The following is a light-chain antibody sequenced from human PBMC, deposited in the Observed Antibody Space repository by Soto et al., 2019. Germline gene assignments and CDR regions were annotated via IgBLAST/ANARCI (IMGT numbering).Light chain of an antibody. J-gene: IGLJ2*01. CDR1: SSDVGGYNY. V-gene: IGLV2-14*01. CDR3: SSYTNSSTL. Sequence: QSVLTQPASVSGSPGQSITISCTGTSSDVGGYNYVSWYQQHPGKAPQVMIYDVSNRPSGVSNRFSGSKSGNTASLTISGLEAEEDDDYYCSSYTNSSTLFGGGTKLTVL. CDR2: DVS.